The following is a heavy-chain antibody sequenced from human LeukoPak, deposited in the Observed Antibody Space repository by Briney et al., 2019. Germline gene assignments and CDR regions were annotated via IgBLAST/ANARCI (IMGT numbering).Heavy chain of an antibody. J-gene: IGHJ4*02. CDR2: INWDGGK. CDR1: GFLRRTRGLC. CDR3: ARIRSYGYRGAD. D-gene: IGHD5-18*01. Sequence: SGPTLVNPTHTLTLTCTFSGFLRRTRGLCVGWMRQLPANALEWHAPINWDGGKYYSTSLKTRPTISKDTSKNQVVITMTNMVPVDTATYYCARIRSYGYRGADWGQGTLVTVSS. V-gene: IGHV2-70*01.